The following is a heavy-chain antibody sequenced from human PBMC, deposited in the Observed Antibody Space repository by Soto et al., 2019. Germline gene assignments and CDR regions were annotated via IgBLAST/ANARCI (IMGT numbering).Heavy chain of an antibody. CDR1: GGSIISYY. D-gene: IGHD4-4*01. CDR3: ARDRRDYTDGYGMDV. J-gene: IGHJ6*02. V-gene: IGHV4-59*01. Sequence: LSLTCTVSGGSIISYYWSWIRQPPGKGLEWIGYIYYSGSANYNPSLKSRVTISVDTSKNQFSLKLSSVTAADTAVYYCARDRRDYTDGYGMDVWGQGTMVTVSS. CDR2: IYYSGSA.